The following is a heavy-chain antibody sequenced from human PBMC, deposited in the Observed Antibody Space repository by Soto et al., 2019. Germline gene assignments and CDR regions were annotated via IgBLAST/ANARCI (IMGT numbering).Heavy chain of an antibody. CDR1: GYTFSSYG. CDR3: AREGEMPYYYYGLDV. J-gene: IGHJ6*02. D-gene: IGHD3-16*01. Sequence: EASVKVSCKASGYTFSSYGNSWVRQAPGQGLEWMGWISGYNGHTKYAQKFQGRVTMTTDTSTSTVYMDLRSLRSDDTAVYYCAREGEMPYYYYGLDVWGQGTTVTVSS. CDR2: ISGYNGHT. V-gene: IGHV1-18*01.